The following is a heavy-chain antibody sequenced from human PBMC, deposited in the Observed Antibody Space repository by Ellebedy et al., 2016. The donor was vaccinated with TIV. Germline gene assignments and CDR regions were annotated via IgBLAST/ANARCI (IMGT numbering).Heavy chain of an antibody. CDR3: ARVRGGCSSTSCYLDP. V-gene: IGHV4-39*07. J-gene: IGHJ5*02. D-gene: IGHD2-2*01. CDR1: GDSVRSSGHS. CDR2: VFHNGKT. Sequence: MPSETLSLTCAVSGDSVRSSGHSWDWIRQTPGRGLDWIGNVFHNGKTSYNPSLKSRVTISVDKSKNQYSLKLSSVTAADTAVYYCARVRGGCSSTSCYLDPWGQGTLVTVSS.